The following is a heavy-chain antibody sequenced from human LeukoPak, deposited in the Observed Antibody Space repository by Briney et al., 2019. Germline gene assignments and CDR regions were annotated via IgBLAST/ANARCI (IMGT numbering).Heavy chain of an antibody. V-gene: IGHV1-18*01. CDR3: ARAVSGGSSFFYMDV. J-gene: IGHJ6*03. Sequence: ASVKVSCKASSFIFNNYGISWVRQAPGQGLEWMGWISVYNDNTKYSQNLQGRVTLTTDKSTNTAYMELRSLRSDDTAIYYCARAVSGGSSFFYMDVWGKGTTVTISS. CDR2: ISVYNDNT. CDR1: SFIFNNYG. D-gene: IGHD2-15*01.